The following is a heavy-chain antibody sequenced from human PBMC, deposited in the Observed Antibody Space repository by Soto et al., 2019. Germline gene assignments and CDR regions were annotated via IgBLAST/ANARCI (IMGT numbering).Heavy chain of an antibody. CDR3: ARLRYFDWLLFYFDY. CDR2: IYYSGST. CDR1: GGSISTYY. Sequence: SETLSLTCTVSGGSISTYYWSWIRQPPGKGLEWIGSIYYSGSTNYNPSLKSRVTISVDTSKNQFSLKLSSVTAADTAVYYCARLRYFDWLLFYFDYWGQGTLVTVSS. V-gene: IGHV4-59*08. J-gene: IGHJ4*02. D-gene: IGHD3-9*01.